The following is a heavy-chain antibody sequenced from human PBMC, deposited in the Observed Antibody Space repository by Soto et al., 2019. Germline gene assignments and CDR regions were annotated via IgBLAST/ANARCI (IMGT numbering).Heavy chain of an antibody. CDR1: GFTFHTYA. CDR2: ISGTGGTI. V-gene: IGHV3-23*01. Sequence: EVQLLESGGDLVQPGGSLRLSCVASGFTFHTYAMSWVRQAPGKGLEWVSSISGTGGTIKYADSVKGRFTISRDNSRNTLSLQITSLRVEDTAVYYCAKDLVPAEGGHGDSFHMWGQGTLVTVSS. CDR3: AKDLVPAEGGHGDSFHM. D-gene: IGHD2-15*01. J-gene: IGHJ3*02.